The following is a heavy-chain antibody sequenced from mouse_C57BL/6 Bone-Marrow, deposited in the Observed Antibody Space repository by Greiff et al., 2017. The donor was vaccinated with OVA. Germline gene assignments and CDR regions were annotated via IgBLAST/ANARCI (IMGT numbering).Heavy chain of an antibody. D-gene: IGHD1-1*01. Sequence: QVQLQQPGAELVKPGASVKLSCKASGYTFTSYWMQWVKQRPGQGLEWIGEIDPSDSYTNYNQKFKGKATLTVDTTSSTAYMQLSSLTSEDSAVYYCAINGSSPYYAMDYWGQGTSVTVSS. J-gene: IGHJ4*01. CDR2: IDPSDSYT. V-gene: IGHV1-50*01. CDR3: AINGSSPYYAMDY. CDR1: GYTFTSYW.